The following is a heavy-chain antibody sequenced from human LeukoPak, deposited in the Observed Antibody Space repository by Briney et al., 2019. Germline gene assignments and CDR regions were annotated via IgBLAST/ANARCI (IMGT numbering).Heavy chain of an antibody. CDR1: GFTFRSYW. CDR3: ASGYSSDYGGNTY. J-gene: IGHJ4*02. D-gene: IGHD4-23*01. Sequence: QPGGSLRLSCAASGFTFRSYWMHWVRQAPGKGLVWVSRINSDGGSTSYADSVKGRFTISRDNAKNTLYLQMNSLRAEDTAVYYCASGYSSDYGGNTYWGQGTLVTVSS. CDR2: INSDGGST. V-gene: IGHV3-74*01.